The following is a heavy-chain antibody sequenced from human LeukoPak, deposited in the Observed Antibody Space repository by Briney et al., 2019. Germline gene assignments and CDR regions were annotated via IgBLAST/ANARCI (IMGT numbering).Heavy chain of an antibody. V-gene: IGHV4-39*07. Sequence: SETLSLTCTVSGGSISSSSYYWGWIRQPPGKGLEWIGSIYYSGGTYYNPSLKSRVTISVDTSKNQFSLKLSSVTAADTAVYYCARDGHIVTISGWFDPWGQGTLVTVSS. J-gene: IGHJ5*02. D-gene: IGHD2/OR15-2a*01. CDR1: GGSISSSSYY. CDR2: IYYSGGT. CDR3: ARDGHIVTISGWFDP.